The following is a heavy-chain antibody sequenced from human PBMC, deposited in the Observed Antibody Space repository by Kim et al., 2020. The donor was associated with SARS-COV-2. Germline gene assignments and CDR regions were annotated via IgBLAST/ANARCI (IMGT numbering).Heavy chain of an antibody. Sequence: GGSLRLSCTASGFTFSGYWMSWVRQAPGKGLEWVANIKQDGSDKYYVDSVKGRFTISRDNAKNSVYLQMNSLRGEDTAVYYCVRNSERSSSWPDVFDCWGQGSLVTVSS. V-gene: IGHV3-7*01. CDR2: IKQDGSDK. CDR1: GFTFSGYW. J-gene: IGHJ4*02. D-gene: IGHD1-26*01. CDR3: VRNSERSSSWPDVFDC.